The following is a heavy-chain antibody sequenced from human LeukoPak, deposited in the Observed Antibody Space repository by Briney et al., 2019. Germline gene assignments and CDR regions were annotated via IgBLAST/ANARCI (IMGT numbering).Heavy chain of an antibody. CDR2: IFRNGDA. CDR3: TRDQMNY. CDR1: EFTVSRNY. V-gene: IGHV3-53*01. D-gene: IGHD5-24*01. J-gene: IGHJ4*02. Sequence: AGTLRLSCTASEFTVSRNYMLWLPQARGNGQESVSLIFRNGDANYADSVKRRFTISRDTSKNSVSLQMNSLRVEDTAMYYCTRDQMNYWGQGTLVTVSS.